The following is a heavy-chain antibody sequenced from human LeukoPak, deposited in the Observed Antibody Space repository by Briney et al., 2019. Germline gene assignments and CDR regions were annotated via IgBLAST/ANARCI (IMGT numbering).Heavy chain of an antibody. Sequence: EASVKVSCKASGYTFTSFDINWVRQATGQGLEWMGWTNPNSGNTGYAQKFQGRVTMTRNTSISTAYMELSSLRSEDTAVYYCARECCSGGSADYWGQGTLVTVSS. CDR2: TNPNSGNT. CDR1: GYTFTSFD. D-gene: IGHD2-15*01. CDR3: ARECCSGGSADY. V-gene: IGHV1-8*02. J-gene: IGHJ4*02.